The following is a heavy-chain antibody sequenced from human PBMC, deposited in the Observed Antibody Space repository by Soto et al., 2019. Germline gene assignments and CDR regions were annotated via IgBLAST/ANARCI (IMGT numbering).Heavy chain of an antibody. CDR1: GFTFSSYG. D-gene: IGHD4-17*01. V-gene: IGHV3-33*01. Sequence: GGSLRLSCAASGFTFSSYGMHWVRQAPGKGLEWVAVIWYDGSNKYYADSVKGRFTISRDNSKNTLYLQMNSLRAEDTAVYYCARDFLGDPNHPYIVYWGQGTLVTLSS. J-gene: IGHJ4*02. CDR2: IWYDGSNK. CDR3: ARDFLGDPNHPYIVY.